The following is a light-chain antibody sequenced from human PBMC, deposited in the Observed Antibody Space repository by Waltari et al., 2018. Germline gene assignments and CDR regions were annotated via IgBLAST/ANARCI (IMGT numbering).Light chain of an antibody. Sequence: EIVLTQSPGTLSLSPGERATLSCRASENVRTALAWYQQKPGQAPRLLIFGASNRAIGIPDRFSGGGSGTDFSLTISRLEPEDFAVYFCQHYVRLPVAFGQGTKVEIK. J-gene: IGKJ1*01. CDR2: GAS. CDR1: ENVRTA. V-gene: IGKV3-20*01. CDR3: QHYVRLPVA.